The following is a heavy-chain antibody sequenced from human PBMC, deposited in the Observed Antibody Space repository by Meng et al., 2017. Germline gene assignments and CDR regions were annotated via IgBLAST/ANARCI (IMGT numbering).Heavy chain of an antibody. D-gene: IGHD1-1*01. V-gene: IGHV3-74*01. J-gene: IGHJ4*02. CDR2: ISCDGSIT. Sequence: VQLVASGGCLFQPGGYLRLYFAASVFTFNNYWMHWVRQVPGKGLVWVSRISCDGSITNYADSVKGRFTISRDNAKNTLYLQMNSLRPEDTAVYYCLDEAPRSDYWGQGSLVTVSS. CDR3: LDEAPRSDY. CDR1: VFTFNNYW.